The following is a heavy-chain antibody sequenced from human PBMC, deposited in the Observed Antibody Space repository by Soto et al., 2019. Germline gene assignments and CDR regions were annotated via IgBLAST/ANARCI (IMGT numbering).Heavy chain of an antibody. D-gene: IGHD3-22*01. J-gene: IGHJ6*02. V-gene: IGHV3-23*01. CDR2: ISGSGGST. Sequence: GGSLRLSCAASGFTCSSYAMSWVRQAPGKGLEWVSAISGSGGSTYYADSVKGRFTISRDNSKNTLYLQMNSLRAEDTAVYYCAKAYYDSSGYYFNYYYYYGMDVWGQGTTVTVSS. CDR1: GFTCSSYA. CDR3: AKAYYDSSGYYFNYYYYYGMDV.